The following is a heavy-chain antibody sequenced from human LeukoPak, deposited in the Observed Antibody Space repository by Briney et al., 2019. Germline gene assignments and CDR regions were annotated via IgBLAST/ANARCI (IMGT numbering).Heavy chain of an antibody. V-gene: IGHV5-51*01. CDR1: GYSFTNYW. Sequence: GESLKISCKGSGYSFTNYWIGWVRQMPXXGLEWMGSIYPGDSNIRYSPSFQGQVTISADKSITTAYLQWNSLKASDTAMFYCARRYCSGGSCNFDYWGQGTLITVSS. CDR2: IYPGDSNI. CDR3: ARRYCSGGSCNFDY. J-gene: IGHJ4*02. D-gene: IGHD2-15*01.